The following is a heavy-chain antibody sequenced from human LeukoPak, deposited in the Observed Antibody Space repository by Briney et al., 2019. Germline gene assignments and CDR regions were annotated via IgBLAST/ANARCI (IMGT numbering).Heavy chain of an antibody. D-gene: IGHD3-10*01. Sequence: SETLSLTCAVYGGSFSGYYWSWIRQPPGKGLEWIGEINHSGSTNYNPSLESRVTISVDTSKNQFSLKLSSVTAADTAVYYCARTPSYGSGSYYRSPYYYGMDVWGQGTTVTVSS. V-gene: IGHV4-34*01. CDR3: ARTPSYGSGSYYRSPYYYGMDV. CDR1: GGSFSGYY. J-gene: IGHJ6*02. CDR2: INHSGST.